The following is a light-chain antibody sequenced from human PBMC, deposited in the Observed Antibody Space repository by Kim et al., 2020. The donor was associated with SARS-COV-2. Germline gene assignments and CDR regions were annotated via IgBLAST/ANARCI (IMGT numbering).Light chain of an antibody. CDR3: QQYQSFPYT. CDR1: QSINPW. CDR2: RGS. Sequence: DIQMTQSPSTLSASVGDTATIKCRASQSINPWLAWYQQKPGKAPKVLIYRGSTLASGVPSMFSGSDSGAEFTLTISSLQPDDFATYYCQQYQSFPYTFGQGTKLEI. V-gene: IGKV1-5*03. J-gene: IGKJ2*01.